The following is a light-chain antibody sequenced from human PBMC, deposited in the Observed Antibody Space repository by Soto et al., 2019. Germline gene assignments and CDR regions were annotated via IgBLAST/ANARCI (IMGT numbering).Light chain of an antibody. V-gene: IGLV2-14*01. CDR1: SSDVGGYNY. CDR2: EVS. Sequence: QSALTQPASVSGSPGQSITISCTGTSSDVGGYNYVSWYQQHPGKAPKLMIYEVSNRPSGVSNRFSGSKSGNTASLTISGVHTEEEDDYYCSSYTSSITLVFCGGSKLTAL. J-gene: IGLJ2*01. CDR3: SSYTSSITLV.